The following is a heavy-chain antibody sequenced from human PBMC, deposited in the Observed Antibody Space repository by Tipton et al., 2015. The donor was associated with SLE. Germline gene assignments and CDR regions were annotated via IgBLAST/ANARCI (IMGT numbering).Heavy chain of an antibody. CDR2: ISYDGSNK. V-gene: IGHV3-30-3*01. Sequence: RSLRLSCAASGFTFSSYAMHWVRQAPGKGLEWVAVISYDGSNKYYADSVKGRFTISRDNSKNTLYLQMNSLRAEDTAVYYCARGFLGYYDSSGFETAFDIWGQGTMVTVSS. CDR1: GFTFSSYA. CDR3: ARGFLGYYDSSGFETAFDI. D-gene: IGHD3-22*01. J-gene: IGHJ3*02.